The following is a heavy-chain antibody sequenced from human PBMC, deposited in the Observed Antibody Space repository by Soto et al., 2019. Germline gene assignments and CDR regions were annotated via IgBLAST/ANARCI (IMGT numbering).Heavy chain of an antibody. D-gene: IGHD2-15*01. Sequence: PGGSLRLSCAASGFTFSSYAMHWVRQAPGKGLEWVAVISYDGSNKYYADSVKGRFTISRDNSKNTLYLQMNSLRAGDTAVYYCASVGYCSGGSCQREYYFDYWGQGTQVTVSS. J-gene: IGHJ4*02. CDR3: ASVGYCSGGSCQREYYFDY. CDR1: GFTFSSYA. CDR2: ISYDGSNK. V-gene: IGHV3-30-3*01.